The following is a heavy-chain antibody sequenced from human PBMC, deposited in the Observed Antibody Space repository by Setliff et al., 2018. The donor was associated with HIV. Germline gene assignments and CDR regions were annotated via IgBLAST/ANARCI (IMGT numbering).Heavy chain of an antibody. D-gene: IGHD4-17*01. CDR1: GYTFTSYY. CDR3: ARRVPPIPSGDLDY. CDR2: INPISGNT. Sequence: ASVKVSCKASGYTFTSYYVHWVRQAPGQGLEWMGIINPISGNTNYAQNFQGRVTMTRDTSISTAYMDLSRLRSDDTAVYYCARRVPPIPSGDLDYWGQGTLVTVSS. J-gene: IGHJ4*02. V-gene: IGHV1-46*01.